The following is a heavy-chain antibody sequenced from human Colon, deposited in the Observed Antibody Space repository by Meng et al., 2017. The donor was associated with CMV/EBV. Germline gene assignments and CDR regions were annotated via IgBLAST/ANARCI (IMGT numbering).Heavy chain of an antibody. Sequence: TVDGGSFSGYHWPWFRQTPQRGLEWIGHVNGGGSSDSNPSLKSRVTISLDTSKNQFSLRLTSVTVADTGVYYCARGMVVIAPWFDAWGHGTLVTVSS. V-gene: IGHV4-34*01. CDR3: ARGMVVIAPWFDA. CDR2: VNGGGSS. D-gene: IGHD2-21*01. J-gene: IGHJ5*01. CDR1: GGSFSGYH.